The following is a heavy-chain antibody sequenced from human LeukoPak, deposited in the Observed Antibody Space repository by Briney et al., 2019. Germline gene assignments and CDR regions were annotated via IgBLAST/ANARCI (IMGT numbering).Heavy chain of an antibody. CDR3: ARGRFCSADICSGGDAFDI. CDR1: GGSINNYY. Sequence: SGTLSLTCTVSGGSINNYYWSWIRQPAGKGLEWIGRIYTRGSTNYNPSLKSRVTMSVDTSENHFSLKLSSVTAADTAVYYCARGRFCSADICSGGDAFDIWGQGTMVSVSS. J-gene: IGHJ3*02. CDR2: IYTRGST. D-gene: IGHD3-3*01. V-gene: IGHV4-4*07.